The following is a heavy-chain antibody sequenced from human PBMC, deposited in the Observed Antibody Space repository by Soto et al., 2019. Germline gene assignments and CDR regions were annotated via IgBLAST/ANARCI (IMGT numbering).Heavy chain of an antibody. V-gene: IGHV3-30-3*01. J-gene: IGHJ4*02. CDR3: ARGVLRHFDY. CDR2: ISYDGSNK. CDR1: GFTFSSYA. Sequence: GGSLRLSCGASGFTFSSYAMRWVRQAPGKGLEWVAVISYDGSNKYYADSVKGRFTISRDNSKNTLYLQMNSLRAEDTAVYYCARGVLRHFDYWGQGTLVTVSS.